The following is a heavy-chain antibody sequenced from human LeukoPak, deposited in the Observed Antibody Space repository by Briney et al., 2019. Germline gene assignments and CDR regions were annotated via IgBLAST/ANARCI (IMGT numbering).Heavy chain of an antibody. V-gene: IGHV1-18*01. J-gene: IGHJ4*02. CDR1: GYTFTSYG. CDR3: ARDAGAAASFDY. Sequence: ASVKVSCKASGYTFTSYGISWVRQAPGQGLEWMGWISTYNGNTNYAQKLQGRVTMTTDTSTSTVYMELSSLRSEDTAVYYCARDAGAAASFDYWGQGTLVTVSS. CDR2: ISTYNGNT. D-gene: IGHD6-13*01.